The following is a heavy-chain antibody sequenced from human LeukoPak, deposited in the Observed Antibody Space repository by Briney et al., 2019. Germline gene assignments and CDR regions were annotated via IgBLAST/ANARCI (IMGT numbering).Heavy chain of an antibody. V-gene: IGHV3-64*01. CDR1: GFIFSSFV. Sequence: GGSLRLSCAASGFIFSSFVIHWVRQAPGKGLQYVSGISSNGGSTYYANSVKGRFTISRDNSKNTLYLQMGSLRPEDMAVYPSRIPAALLDYWGQGTLVTVSS. CDR3: RIPAALLDY. J-gene: IGHJ4*02. CDR2: ISSNGGST. D-gene: IGHD6-13*01.